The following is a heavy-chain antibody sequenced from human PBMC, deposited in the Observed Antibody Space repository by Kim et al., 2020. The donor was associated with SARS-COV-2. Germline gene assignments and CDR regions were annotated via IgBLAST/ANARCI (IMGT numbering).Heavy chain of an antibody. CDR3: TSDTVLYGLDV. V-gene: IGHV3-74*01. D-gene: IGHD4-4*01. CDR1: GFTVTDYW. J-gene: IGHJ6*02. CDR2: IRSGGTGI. Sequence: GGSLRLSCATSGFTVTDYWMHWVRQAPGKGLVWVSRIRSGGTGISYADSVKGRSTISRDNVNNTLYLQMNNLRAEDTALYYCTSDTVLYGLDVWGQGTPVTVSS.